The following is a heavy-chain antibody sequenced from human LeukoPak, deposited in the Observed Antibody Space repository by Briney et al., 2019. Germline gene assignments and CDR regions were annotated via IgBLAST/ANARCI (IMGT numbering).Heavy chain of an antibody. CDR3: ARNTYSSSWYDLVTGAFDI. D-gene: IGHD6-13*01. J-gene: IGHJ3*02. CDR1: GYTFTSYY. CDR2: INPSGGST. V-gene: IGHV1-46*01. Sequence: GASVKVSCKASGYTFTSYYMHWVRQAPGQGLEWMGIINPSGGSTSYAQKFQGRVTMTRDTSTSTVYMELSSLRSEDTAVYYCARNTYSSSWYDLVTGAFDIWGQGTMVTVSS.